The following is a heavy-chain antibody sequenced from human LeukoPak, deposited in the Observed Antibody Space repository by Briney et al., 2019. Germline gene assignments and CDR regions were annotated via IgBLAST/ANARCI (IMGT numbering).Heavy chain of an antibody. V-gene: IGHV4-61*02. Sequence: SETLFLTCTVSGGSINSNSYYWSWIRQPAGKGLEWIGLIYTSGSISNNPSLKSRVTISVDTSKNQFSLEVRSVTAADTALYYCARAAPTNDAFDIWGQGTMVTVSS. CDR2: IYTSGSI. CDR3: ARAAPTNDAFDI. J-gene: IGHJ3*02. CDR1: GGSINSNSYY. D-gene: IGHD1-1*01.